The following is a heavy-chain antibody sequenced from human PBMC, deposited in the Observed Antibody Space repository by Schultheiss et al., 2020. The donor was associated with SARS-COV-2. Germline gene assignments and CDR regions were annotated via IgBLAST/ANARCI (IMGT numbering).Heavy chain of an antibody. J-gene: IGHJ3*02. CDR2: IWYDGSNK. D-gene: IGHD3-22*01. Sequence: GGSLRLSCVASGFTFSSYGMHWVRQAPGKGLEWVAVIWYDGSNKYYADSVKGRFTISRDNSKNTLYLQMNSLRAEDTAVYYCARTYYYDSSGYYGGQVVITAVAFDIWGQGTMVTVSS. CDR3: ARTYYYDSSGYYGGQVVITAVAFDI. CDR1: GFTFSSYG. V-gene: IGHV3-30*19.